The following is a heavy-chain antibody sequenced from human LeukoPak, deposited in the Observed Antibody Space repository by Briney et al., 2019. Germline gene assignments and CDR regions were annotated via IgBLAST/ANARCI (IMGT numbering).Heavy chain of an antibody. CDR3: ARDHDYYDNFDP. V-gene: IGHV4-34*01. J-gene: IGHJ5*02. CDR2: INHSGST. CDR1: GGSFSGYY. D-gene: IGHD3-22*01. Sequence: SETLSLTCAVYGGSFSGYYWSWIRQPPGKGLEWIGEINHSGSTNYNPSLKSRVTISVDTSKNQFSLKLSSVTAADTAVYHCARDHDYYDNFDPWGQGTLVTVSS.